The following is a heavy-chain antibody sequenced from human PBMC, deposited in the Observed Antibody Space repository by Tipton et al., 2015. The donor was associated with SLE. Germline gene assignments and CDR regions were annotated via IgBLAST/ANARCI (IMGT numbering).Heavy chain of an antibody. CDR3: AKGDGSSWWETDY. V-gene: IGHV3-30*02. CDR1: GFDFSGYG. J-gene: IGHJ4*02. D-gene: IGHD6-13*01. CDR2: IRYDGSKT. Sequence: GSLRLSCAASGFDFSGYGMHWVRQTPDKGLEWVAFIRYDGSKTFLADSVKGRFTISRDNSRNTLYLQMNSLRPEDTAMYYCAKGDGSSWWETDYWGQGTLATVSS.